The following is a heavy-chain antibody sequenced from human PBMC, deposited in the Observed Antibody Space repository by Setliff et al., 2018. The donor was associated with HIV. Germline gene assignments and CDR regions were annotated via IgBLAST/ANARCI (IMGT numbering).Heavy chain of an antibody. J-gene: IGHJ4*02. CDR2: IYYNGNT. D-gene: IGHD3-3*01. CDR1: GGSISSHY. Sequence: SETLSLTCTVSGGSISSHYWSWIRLPPGKGLEWIGTIYYNGNTNYNPSLKRRVTILVDTSKNLFSLKLSSVTPADTAVYYCARGIDNFWSGYVRWGQGTLVTVSS. V-gene: IGHV4-59*11. CDR3: ARGIDNFWSGYVR.